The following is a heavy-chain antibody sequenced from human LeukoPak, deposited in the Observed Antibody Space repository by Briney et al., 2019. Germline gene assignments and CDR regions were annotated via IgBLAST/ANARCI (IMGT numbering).Heavy chain of an antibody. CDR2: ISSTSTYM. J-gene: IGHJ4*02. Sequence: PGGSLRLSCAASGFAFSTYTMNWVRQAPGKGLEWVASISSTSTYMDYADSVKGRFTISRDNAKSSLYLQMNSLRAEDTALYYCARGRFSYDNSGYSSFYYWGQGTLVTVSS. V-gene: IGHV3-21*01. CDR1: GFAFSTYT. D-gene: IGHD3-22*01. CDR3: ARGRFSYDNSGYSSFYY.